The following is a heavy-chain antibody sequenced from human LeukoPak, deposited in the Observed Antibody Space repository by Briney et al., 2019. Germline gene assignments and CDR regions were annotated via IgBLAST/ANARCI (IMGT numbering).Heavy chain of an antibody. J-gene: IGHJ4*02. D-gene: IGHD3-3*01. CDR2: ISAYNGNT. Sequence: ASVKASCKASGYTFTSYGISWVRQAPGQGLGWMGWISAYNGNTSYAQKLQGRVTMTTDTSTSTAYMELRSLRSDDTAVYYCARDSYYDFWSGYYTANLFDYWGQGTLVTVSS. CDR1: GYTFTSYG. CDR3: ARDSYYDFWSGYYTANLFDY. V-gene: IGHV1-18*01.